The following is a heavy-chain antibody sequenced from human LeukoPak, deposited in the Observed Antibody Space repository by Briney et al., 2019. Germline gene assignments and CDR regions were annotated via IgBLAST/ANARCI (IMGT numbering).Heavy chain of an antibody. V-gene: IGHV4-4*07. J-gene: IGHJ4*02. CDR3: ARLSLVVPAAMPEYYFDY. D-gene: IGHD2-2*01. Sequence: SETLSLTCTVSGGSISSYYWSWIRQPAGKGLEWIGRIYTSGSTNYNPSLKSRVTMSVDTSKNQFSLKLSSVTAADTAVYYCARLSLVVPAAMPEYYFDYWGQGTLVTVSS. CDR2: IYTSGST. CDR1: GGSISSYY.